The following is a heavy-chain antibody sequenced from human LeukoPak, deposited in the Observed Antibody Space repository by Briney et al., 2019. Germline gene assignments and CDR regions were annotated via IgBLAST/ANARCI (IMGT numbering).Heavy chain of an antibody. Sequence: SETLSLTCPVSGGSISSYYWSWIRQPPGKGLEWIGYIYYSGSTNYNPSLKGRVTISVDTSKNQFSLKLSSVTAADTAVYYCAREKSTSAFDIWGQGTMVTVPS. CDR2: IYYSGST. V-gene: IGHV4-59*01. J-gene: IGHJ3*02. CDR1: GGSISSYY. CDR3: AREKSTSAFDI.